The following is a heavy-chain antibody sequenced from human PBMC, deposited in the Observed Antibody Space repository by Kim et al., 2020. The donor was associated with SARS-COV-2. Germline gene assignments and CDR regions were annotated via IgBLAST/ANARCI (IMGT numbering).Heavy chain of an antibody. J-gene: IGHJ4*02. V-gene: IGHV6-1*01. Sequence: EYAVSVKSRISSDPDTSKNPFSLQLDSVTPEDTAVYYCARDGRGVEIPFDYWGQGTLVTVSS. D-gene: IGHD2-21*01. CDR3: ARDGRGVEIPFDY.